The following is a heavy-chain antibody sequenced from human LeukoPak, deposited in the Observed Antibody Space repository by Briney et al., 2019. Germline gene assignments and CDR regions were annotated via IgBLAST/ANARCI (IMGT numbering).Heavy chain of an antibody. CDR2: RYDGGRD. Sequence: ASETLSLTCTVSGGSISSYSWSWIRQPPGKGLEWIGCRYDGGRDLYNPSLKSRVTISVDTSKNRFSLRLSSVTAADTAVYYCARENYDSSGYNYWGQGTLVTVSS. V-gene: IGHV4-59*01. CDR1: GGSISSYS. J-gene: IGHJ4*02. D-gene: IGHD3-22*01. CDR3: ARENYDSSGYNY.